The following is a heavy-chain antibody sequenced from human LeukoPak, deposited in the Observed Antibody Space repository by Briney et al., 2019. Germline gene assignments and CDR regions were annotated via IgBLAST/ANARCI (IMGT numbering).Heavy chain of an antibody. CDR2: INHSGGT. Sequence: SETLSLTCAVYGGSFSGYYWSWIRQPPGKGLGWIGEINHSGGTNYNPSLKSRVSISVDTSKNQFSLKLSSVTAADTAVYYCARRGLWSGYYCFDYWGPGTLVTVSS. CDR1: GGSFSGYY. D-gene: IGHD3-3*01. CDR3: ARRGLWSGYYCFDY. V-gene: IGHV4-34*01. J-gene: IGHJ4*02.